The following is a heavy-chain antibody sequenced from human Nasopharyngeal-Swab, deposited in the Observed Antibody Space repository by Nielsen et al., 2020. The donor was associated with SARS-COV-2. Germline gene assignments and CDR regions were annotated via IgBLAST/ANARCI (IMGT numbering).Heavy chain of an antibody. J-gene: IGHJ5*02. D-gene: IGHD4-11*01. V-gene: IGHV3-33*01. CDR3: ARGPKTTVDRVARFDP. Sequence: GESLKISCAASGFTFSSYGMHWVRQAPGKGLEWVAVIWFDGSNKYYAESVKGRFTISRDNSRKTLYLQMNSLRAEDTAVYYCARGPKTTVDRVARFDPWGQGTLVIVSS. CDR2: IWFDGSNK. CDR1: GFTFSSYG.